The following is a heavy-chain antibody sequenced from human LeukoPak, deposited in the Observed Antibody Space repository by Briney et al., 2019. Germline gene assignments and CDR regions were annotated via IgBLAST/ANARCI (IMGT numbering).Heavy chain of an antibody. J-gene: IGHJ4*02. CDR3: ARDRTPNWSAYSNPTFHY. CDR2: ISYDGTNK. D-gene: IGHD4-11*01. V-gene: IGHV3-30*07. CDR1: GFTFSTYA. Sequence: GGSLRLSCAAYGFTFSTYAIHWVRQAPGKGLEWAAVISYDGTNKNYADSVKGRFTISRDNSQNTLYLQLNSLRAEDTAVYYCARDRTPNWSAYSNPTFHYWGQGTLVTVPS.